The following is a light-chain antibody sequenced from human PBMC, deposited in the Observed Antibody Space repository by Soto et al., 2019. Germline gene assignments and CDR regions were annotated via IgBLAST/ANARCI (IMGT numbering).Light chain of an antibody. CDR1: QSVSSSY. CDR2: GAS. V-gene: IGKV3-20*01. J-gene: IGKJ5*01. CDR3: QQYGSSPPIT. Sequence: EIVLTRSPGTLSLSPGERATLSCRASQSVSSSYLAWYQQKPGQAPRLLIYGASSRATGIPDRFSGSGSGTAFTITISRLEPEDFAVYYCQQYGSSPPITFGQGTRLEIK.